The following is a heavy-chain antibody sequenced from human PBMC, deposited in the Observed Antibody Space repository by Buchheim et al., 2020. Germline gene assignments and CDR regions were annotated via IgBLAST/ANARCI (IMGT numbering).Heavy chain of an antibody. CDR2: IYFSGST. J-gene: IGHJ4*02. CDR3: ARLSLDYYDSSGYVDY. CDR1: GGSISSYY. D-gene: IGHD3-22*01. V-gene: IGHV4-59*08. Sequence: QVQLQESGPGLVKPSETLSLTCTVSGGSISSYYWSWIRQPPGKGLEWIGYIYFSGSTNYNPSLKSRVTISVDTSKNQFSLKLSSVTAADTAVYYCARLSLDYYDSSGYVDYWGQGTL.